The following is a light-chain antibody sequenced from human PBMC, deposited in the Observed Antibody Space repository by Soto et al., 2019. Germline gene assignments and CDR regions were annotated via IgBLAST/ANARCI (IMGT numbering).Light chain of an antibody. V-gene: IGKV1-27*01. CDR3: QKYNSAPCT. CDR1: QRIRTD. J-gene: IGKJ3*01. Sequence: IQMTQSPSSLSASVGERVTITCRASQRIRTDLNWYQQRPGKAPKVLIYVASTLQTGVPSRFSGSGSGTDFTLTISSLQSEDVATYYCQKYNSAPCTFGPGTKVDIK. CDR2: VAS.